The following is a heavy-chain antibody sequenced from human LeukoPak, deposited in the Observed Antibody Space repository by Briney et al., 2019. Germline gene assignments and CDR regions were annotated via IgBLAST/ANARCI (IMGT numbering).Heavy chain of an antibody. V-gene: IGHV3-48*02. CDR2: ISSSSSTI. D-gene: IGHD3-22*01. Sequence: GGSLRLSCAASGFTFSSYSMNWVRQAPGKGLEWVSYISSSSSTIYYADSVKGRFTISRDNAKNSLYLQMNSLRDEDTAVYYCARDLPYYYDSSGYDNVDNWGQGTLVTVSS. J-gene: IGHJ4*02. CDR3: ARDLPYYYDSSGYDNVDN. CDR1: GFTFSSYS.